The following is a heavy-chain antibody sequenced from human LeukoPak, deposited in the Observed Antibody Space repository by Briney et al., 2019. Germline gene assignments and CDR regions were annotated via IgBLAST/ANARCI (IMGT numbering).Heavy chain of an antibody. V-gene: IGHV3-23*01. J-gene: IGHJ4*02. CDR1: GFTLSSYA. D-gene: IGHD3-22*01. Sequence: PGGSLRLSCAASGFTLSSYAMSWVRQAPGKGLEWVSAISGSGGSTYYADSVKGRFTISRDNSKNTLYLQMNSLRAEDTAVYYCAKVRFRITMIVVADYWGQGTLVTVSS. CDR3: AKVRFRITMIVVADY. CDR2: ISGSGGST.